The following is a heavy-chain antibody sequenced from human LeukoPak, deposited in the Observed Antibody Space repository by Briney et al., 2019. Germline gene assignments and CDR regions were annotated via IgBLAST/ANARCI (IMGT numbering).Heavy chain of an antibody. CDR3: TRESGAFSPFGF. J-gene: IGHJ4*02. CDR2: VHLSGAS. D-gene: IGHD1-26*01. CDR1: GGSILTTNW. V-gene: IGHV4-4*02. Sequence: SETLSLTCAVSGGSILTTNWWSWVRQPPGKGLEWIGEVHLSGASNYNPSLKSRVNMSIDKSKNQMSLELTSVTAADTAVYYCTRESGAFSPFGFWGQGTLVTVSS.